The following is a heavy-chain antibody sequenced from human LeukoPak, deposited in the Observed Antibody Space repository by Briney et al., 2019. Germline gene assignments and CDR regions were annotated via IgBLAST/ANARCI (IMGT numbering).Heavy chain of an antibody. CDR3: ARDAWRRAFNYGMDV. J-gene: IGHJ6*02. CDR1: GFTFDDYA. CDR2: ISWSSGNI. V-gene: IGHV3-9*01. D-gene: IGHD5-12*01. Sequence: GRSLRLSCAASGFTFDDYAMHWVRQAPGKGLEWVADISWSSGNIGYADSVKGRFTISRDNAESSLHLQMNSLRIEDTALYFCARDAWRRAFNYGMDVWGQGTTVAVSS.